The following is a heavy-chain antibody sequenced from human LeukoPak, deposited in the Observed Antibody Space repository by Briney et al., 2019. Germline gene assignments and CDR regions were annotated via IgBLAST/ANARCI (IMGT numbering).Heavy chain of an antibody. D-gene: IGHD5-18*01. J-gene: IGHJ4*02. CDR2: IYTSGST. Sequence: SETLSLTCTVSGGSISSYYWSWIRQPAGKGLEWIGRIYTSGSTNYNPSLKSRVTMSVDTSKNQFSPKLSSVTAADTAVYYCARDNPHSYGYVFDYWGQGTPVTVSS. CDR1: GGSISSYY. V-gene: IGHV4-4*07. CDR3: ARDNPHSYGYVFDY.